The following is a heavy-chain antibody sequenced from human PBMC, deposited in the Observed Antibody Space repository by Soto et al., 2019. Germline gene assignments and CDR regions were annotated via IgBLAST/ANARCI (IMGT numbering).Heavy chain of an antibody. CDR2: INHSGST. CDR1: GGSFSGYY. J-gene: IGHJ4*02. D-gene: IGHD5-18*01. Sequence: PSETLSLTCAVYGGSFSGYYWSWIRQPPGKGLEWIGEINHSGSTNYNPSLKSRVTISVDTSKNQFSLKLSSVTAADTAVYYCARAGIQLFRRDKPIYFDYWGQGTLVTVSS. CDR3: ARAGIQLFRRDKPIYFDY. V-gene: IGHV4-34*01.